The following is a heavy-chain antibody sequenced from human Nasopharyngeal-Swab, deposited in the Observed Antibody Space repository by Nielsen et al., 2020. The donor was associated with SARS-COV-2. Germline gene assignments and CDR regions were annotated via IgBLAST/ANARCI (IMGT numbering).Heavy chain of an antibody. V-gene: IGHV1-2*02. D-gene: IGHD2-21*01. CDR1: GYSFTGYY. J-gene: IGHJ6*02. Sequence: ASVKVSCKASGYSFTGYYLHWVRQAPGQGLVWIGWINPDTGATNYAEKFQGRVTMTSDMALSTAYMEMSRLRSDDTAVYYCARVWRDYYGLDVWGQGTTVTVSS. CDR3: ARVWRDYYGLDV. CDR2: INPDTGAT.